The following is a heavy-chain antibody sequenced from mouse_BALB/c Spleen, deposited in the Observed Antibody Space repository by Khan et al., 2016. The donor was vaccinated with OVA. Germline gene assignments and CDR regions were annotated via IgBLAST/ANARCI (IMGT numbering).Heavy chain of an antibody. D-gene: IGHD1-1*01. Sequence: QVQLKQSGPGLVQPSQSLSITCTVSGFSLTRYGVHWVRQSPGKGLEWLGVIWSGGSTDYNAAFISRLSISKDNSKSQVFFKMNSLQANDTAIYYCARRGYYYGRGAWFPYWGQGTLVTVSA. V-gene: IGHV2-2*02. CDR1: GFSLTRYG. CDR2: IWSGGST. J-gene: IGHJ3*01. CDR3: ARRGYYYGRGAWFPY.